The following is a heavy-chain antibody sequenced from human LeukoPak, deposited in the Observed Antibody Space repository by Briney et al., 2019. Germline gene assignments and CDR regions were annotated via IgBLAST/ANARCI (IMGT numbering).Heavy chain of an antibody. D-gene: IGHD1/OR15-1a*01. J-gene: IGHJ4*02. CDR2: ISYDGSNK. V-gene: IGHV3-30*03. Sequence: GGSLRLSCAASGFTFSSYGMSWVRQATGKGLEWVAVISYDGSNKYYADSVKGRFTISRDNSKNTLYLPMNSLRAEDTAVYYCARESNWDSSYFDYWGQGTLVTVSS. CDR1: GFTFSSYG. CDR3: ARESNWDSSYFDY.